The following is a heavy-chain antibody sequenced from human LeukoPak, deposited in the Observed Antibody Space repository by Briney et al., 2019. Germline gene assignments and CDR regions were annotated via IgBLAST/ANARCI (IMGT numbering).Heavy chain of an antibody. D-gene: IGHD1-26*01. CDR3: ARGEYSGSHPGGY. V-gene: IGHV3-30*04. CDR2: ISYDGINR. Sequence: GGSLRLSCAASGFTFSSYAIHWVRQAPGKGLEWVAVISYDGINRYYTDSVKGRFTISRDNSKNTLYLQMNSLRAEDTAVYYCARGEYSGSHPGGYWGQGTLVTVSS. CDR1: GFTFSSYA. J-gene: IGHJ4*02.